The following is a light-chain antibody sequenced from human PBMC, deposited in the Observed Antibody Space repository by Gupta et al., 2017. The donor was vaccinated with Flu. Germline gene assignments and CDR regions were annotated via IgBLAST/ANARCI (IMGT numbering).Light chain of an antibody. CDR3: GSYTSNYSWV. Sequence: SALTQPASVSGSPGQSSTISCTGTSSDLGDYTYVSWYLQPPVKAPKLFIYEVTNRTSGGSNRFSGTKAANTASLTVSGHEAEDEADYFYGSYTSNYSWVFGGGTMLTVL. J-gene: IGLJ3*02. CDR2: EVT. V-gene: IGLV2-14*01. CDR1: SSDLGDYTY.